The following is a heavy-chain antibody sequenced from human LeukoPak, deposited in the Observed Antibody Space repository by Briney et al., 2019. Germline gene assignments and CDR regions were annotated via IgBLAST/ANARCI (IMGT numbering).Heavy chain of an antibody. V-gene: IGHV6-1*01. J-gene: IGHJ4*02. CDR1: GDSVSSNSAT. CDR2: TYYRSKWYN. Sequence: SQTLSLTCAISGDSVSSNSATWNWIRQSPSRGLEWLGRTYYRSKWYNDYVVSVKSRITINPGTSKNQFSLQLNSVTPEDTAVYYCARESMWGAAAGTYFDYWGQGTLVTVSS. CDR3: ARESMWGAAAGTYFDY. D-gene: IGHD6-13*01.